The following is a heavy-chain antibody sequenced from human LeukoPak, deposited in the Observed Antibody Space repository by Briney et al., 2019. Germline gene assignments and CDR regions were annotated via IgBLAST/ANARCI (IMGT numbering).Heavy chain of an antibody. CDR1: GFTFSSYG. J-gene: IGHJ4*02. Sequence: GGSLRLSCAASGFTFSSYGMHWVRQAPGKGLEWVAVISYDGSNKYYADSVKGRFTISRDNSKNTLYLQMNSLRAEDTAVYYCAEGDYGGNSPFDYWGQGTLVTVSS. CDR2: ISYDGSNK. CDR3: AEGDYGGNSPFDY. D-gene: IGHD4-23*01. V-gene: IGHV3-30*18.